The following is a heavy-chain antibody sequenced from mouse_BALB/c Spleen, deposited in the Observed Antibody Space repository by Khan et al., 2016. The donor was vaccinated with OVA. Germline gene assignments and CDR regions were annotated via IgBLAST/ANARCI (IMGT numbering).Heavy chain of an antibody. V-gene: IGHV1-9*01. Sequence: QVQLQQSGAELMKPGASVKISCKVTGYTISRYWIEWVKQRPGHGLEWIGESLPGSGNTNYIEKFKGKVIFTADTSSNTAYMQLSSLTSEDSAVYYGARLDGKGFGYYTMDYWGQGTSVTVSS. D-gene: IGHD2-1*01. CDR2: SLPGSGNT. CDR1: GYTISRYW. CDR3: ARLDGKGFGYYTMDY. J-gene: IGHJ4*01.